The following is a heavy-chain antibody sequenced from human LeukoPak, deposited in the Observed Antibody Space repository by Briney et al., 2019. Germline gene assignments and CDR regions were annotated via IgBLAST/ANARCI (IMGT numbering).Heavy chain of an antibody. CDR3: AKDLHGAFDY. Sequence: GGSLRLSCAASGFTFSNYGMSWVRQAPGKGLHWLSAISANGINTYYADSVKGRFTISRDNSKNTLYLHMHSLRADDTALYYCAKDLHGAFDYWGQGILVTVSS. V-gene: IGHV3-23*01. D-gene: IGHD3-10*01. J-gene: IGHJ4*02. CDR2: ISANGINT. CDR1: GFTFSNYG.